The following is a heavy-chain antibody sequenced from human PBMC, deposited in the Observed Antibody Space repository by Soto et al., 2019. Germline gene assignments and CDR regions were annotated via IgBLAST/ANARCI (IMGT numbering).Heavy chain of an antibody. Sequence: QLQLQESGPGLVKPSDTLSLTCTVSGGSISSSSYYWGWIRQPPGKELEWIGSLFFGGSTYYNPSLKSRVTISVDTSKNQFSLNLSSVTAADTAVYYCARQRGGFGELYTHMDVWGQGTTVTVSS. D-gene: IGHD3-10*01. CDR2: LFFGGST. J-gene: IGHJ6*02. V-gene: IGHV4-39*01. CDR3: ARQRGGFGELYTHMDV. CDR1: GGSISSSSYY.